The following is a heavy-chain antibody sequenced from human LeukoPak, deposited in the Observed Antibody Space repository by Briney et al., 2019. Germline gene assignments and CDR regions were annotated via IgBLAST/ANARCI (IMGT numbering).Heavy chain of an antibody. Sequence: SSETLSLTCTVSGGSISSGDYYWGWIRQPPGKGLEWIGSIYYSGSTYYNPSLKSRVTISVDTSKNQFSLKLSSVTAADTAVYYCARSSVVPGVMVDYWGQGTLVTVSS. CDR2: IYYSGST. D-gene: IGHD2-2*01. CDR3: ARSSVVPGVMVDY. CDR1: GGSISSGDYY. J-gene: IGHJ4*02. V-gene: IGHV4-39*01.